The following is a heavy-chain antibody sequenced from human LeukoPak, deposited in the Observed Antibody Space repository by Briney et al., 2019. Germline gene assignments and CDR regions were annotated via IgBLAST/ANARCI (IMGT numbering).Heavy chain of an antibody. D-gene: IGHD3-22*01. CDR3: ARVGTMIVVGRFDY. V-gene: IGHV3-7*01. CDR1: GFTFSSYW. Sequence: GGSLRLSCAASGFTFSSYWMSWVRQAPGKGLEWVANIKQDGSEKYYVDSVKGRFTISRDNAKNSLYLQVNSLRAEDTAVYYCARVGTMIVVGRFDYWGQGTLVTVSS. CDR2: IKQDGSEK. J-gene: IGHJ4*02.